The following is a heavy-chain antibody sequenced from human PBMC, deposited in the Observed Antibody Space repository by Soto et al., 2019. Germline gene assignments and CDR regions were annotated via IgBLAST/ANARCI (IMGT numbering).Heavy chain of an antibody. Sequence: SETLSLTCTVSGGSISSSSYYWGWIRQPPGKGLEWIGSIYYSGSTYYNPSLKSRVTISVVTSKNQFSLKLSSVTAADTAVYYCTTTMRAFDYWGQGTLVTVSS. V-gene: IGHV4-39*01. CDR2: IYYSGST. J-gene: IGHJ4*02. CDR3: TTTMRAFDY. CDR1: GGSISSSSYY. D-gene: IGHD3-22*01.